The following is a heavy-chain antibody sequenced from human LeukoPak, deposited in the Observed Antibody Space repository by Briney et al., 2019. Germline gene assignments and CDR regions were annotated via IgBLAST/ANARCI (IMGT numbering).Heavy chain of an antibody. CDR3: ARGPPHRDYYYYYMDV. J-gene: IGHJ6*03. CDR2: IIPIFGTA. CDR1: GGTFSSYA. V-gene: IGHV1-69*05. Sequence: GSSVKVSCKASGGTFSSYAISWVRQAPGQGLEWMGGIIPIFGTANYAQMLQGRVTMTTDTSTSTAYMDLRSLRSDDTAVYYCARGPPHRDYYYYYMDVWGTGTTVTVSS. D-gene: IGHD5-24*01.